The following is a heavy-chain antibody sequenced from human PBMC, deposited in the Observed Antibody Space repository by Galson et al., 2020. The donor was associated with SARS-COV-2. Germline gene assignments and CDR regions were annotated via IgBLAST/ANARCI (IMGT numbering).Heavy chain of an antibody. CDR3: ARILRQKWKYDGFDL. J-gene: IGHJ3*01. Sequence: SETLSLTCTVSGGSISSNTFYWGWIRQPPGKGLEWIGNILHSGSTYYSPSLKSRVTISVDTSKNQFSLRLTSVTAADTAVYYCARILRQKWKYDGFDLWGQGTLVTVSS. CDR2: ILHSGST. V-gene: IGHV4-39*07. D-gene: IGHD1-7*01. CDR1: GGSISSNTFY.